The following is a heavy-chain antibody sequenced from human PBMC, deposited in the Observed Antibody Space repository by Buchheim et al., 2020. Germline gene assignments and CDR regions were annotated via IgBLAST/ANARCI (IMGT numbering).Heavy chain of an antibody. CDR1: GYTFSDYH. CDR3: VRETWYFGS. J-gene: IGHJ5*01. CDR2: IYPKSGDT. Sequence: QVQLVQSGTEVKKPGASVKVSCKASGYTFSDYHVHWVRQAPGQGLDWMGWIYPKSGDTEDGQKFQGRVNMAGDTCINAVYMELSSLRSDDTAIYYCVRETWYFGSWGQGTL. V-gene: IGHV1-2*02. D-gene: IGHD6-13*01.